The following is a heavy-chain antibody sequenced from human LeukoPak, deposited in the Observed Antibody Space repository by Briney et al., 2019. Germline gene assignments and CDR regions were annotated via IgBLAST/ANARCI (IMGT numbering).Heavy chain of an antibody. CDR2: INPSGGST. CDR3: AARGDPDAFDI. CDR1: GYTFTSYY. Sequence: ASVKVSCKASGYTFTSYYMHWVRQAPGQGLEWMGIINPSGGSTSYAQKFQGRVTMTRDTSTSTAYMELSSLRSEDTAVYYCAARGDPDAFDIWGQGTMVTVSS. J-gene: IGHJ3*02. V-gene: IGHV1-46*01. D-gene: IGHD3-10*01.